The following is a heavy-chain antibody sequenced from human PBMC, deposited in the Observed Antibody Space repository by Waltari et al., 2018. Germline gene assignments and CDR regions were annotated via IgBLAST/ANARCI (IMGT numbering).Heavy chain of an antibody. J-gene: IGHJ6*02. V-gene: IGHV1-69*13. CDR1: GGTFSSYA. D-gene: IGHD2-15*01. CDR3: AGDCSGGSCYGLGYYYYGMDV. CDR2: IIPIFGTA. Sequence: QVQLVQSGAEVKKPGSSVKVSCKASGGTFSSYAIRRVRPAPGQGLEWMGGIIPIFGTANYAQKFQGRVTITADESTSTAYMELSSLRSEDTAVYYCAGDCSGGSCYGLGYYYYGMDVWGQGTTVTVSS.